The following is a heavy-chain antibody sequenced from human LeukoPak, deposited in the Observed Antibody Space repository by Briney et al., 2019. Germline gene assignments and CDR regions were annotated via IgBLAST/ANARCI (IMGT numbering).Heavy chain of an antibody. D-gene: IGHD2-2*01. CDR3: ARGRLEGYCGSTSCSVSDY. Sequence: SETLSLTCTVSGYSISSGYYWGWIRQPPGKVLEWTGSIYHSGNTYYNPSLKSRVTISIDTSKNQFSLKLSSVTAADTAVYYCARGRLEGYCGSTSCSVSDYWGQGTLVTVSS. CDR2: IYHSGNT. J-gene: IGHJ4*02. V-gene: IGHV4-38-2*02. CDR1: GYSISSGYY.